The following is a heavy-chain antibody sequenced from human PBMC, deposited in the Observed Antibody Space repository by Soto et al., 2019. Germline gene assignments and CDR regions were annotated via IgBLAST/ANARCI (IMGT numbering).Heavy chain of an antibody. CDR1: GFTFSSYA. V-gene: IGHV3-23*01. CDR3: AKTANGWFSAFAI. CDR2: ISGSGGTT. Sequence: EVQLLESGGGLVQPGGSLRLSCAASGFTFSSYAMSWVRQAPGKGLEWVSAISGSGGTTYYADSVKGRFTFSRDHSKSTLDLQMNSLRAEDTAVYYCAKTANGWFSAFAIWGQGTMVTVSS. D-gene: IGHD6-19*01. J-gene: IGHJ3*02.